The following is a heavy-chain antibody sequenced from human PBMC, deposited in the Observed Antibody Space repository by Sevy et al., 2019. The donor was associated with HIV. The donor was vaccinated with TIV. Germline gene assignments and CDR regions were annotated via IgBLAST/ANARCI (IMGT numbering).Heavy chain of an antibody. CDR3: STDDLISY. CDR1: GFEFANAW. CDR2: PKSITDGGAA. J-gene: IGHJ4*02. V-gene: IGHV3-15*07. Sequence: GGSLRLSCTASGFEFANAWMNWVRRAPGKGLEWVGRPKSITDGGAADYAAPVKGRFTISRHDSRNTLYLHMNSLKAEDTAVYYCSTDDLISYWGRGTLVTVSS.